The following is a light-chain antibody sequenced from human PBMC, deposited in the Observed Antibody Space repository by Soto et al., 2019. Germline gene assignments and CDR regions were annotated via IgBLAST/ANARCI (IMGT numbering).Light chain of an antibody. V-gene: IGLV1-44*01. CDR2: SNN. CDR1: SSNIGSNT. J-gene: IGLJ2*01. CDR3: AAGDGGGRGVG. Sequence: QSVLTQPPSASGTPGQRVTISCSGSSSNIGSNTVNWYQQLPGTAPKLLIYSNNQRPSGVPDRFSGSKSGTSASLAISGLESEDEAEYYCAAGDGGGRGVGFGGGTERAVL.